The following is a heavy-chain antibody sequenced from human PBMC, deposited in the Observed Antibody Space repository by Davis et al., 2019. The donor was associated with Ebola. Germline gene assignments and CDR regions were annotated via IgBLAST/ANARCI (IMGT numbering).Heavy chain of an antibody. V-gene: IGHV3-30*03. D-gene: IGHD1-14*01. CDR1: GFTFSSYS. Sequence: GESLKISCAASGFTFSSYSMNWVRQAPGAGLEWVAFTSYDGRDKYHADSVKGRFTISRDNAKNSLYLQMNSLRAEDTAVYYCARDLPGGDWYFDLWGRGTLVTVSS. J-gene: IGHJ2*01. CDR2: TSYDGRDK. CDR3: ARDLPGGDWYFDL.